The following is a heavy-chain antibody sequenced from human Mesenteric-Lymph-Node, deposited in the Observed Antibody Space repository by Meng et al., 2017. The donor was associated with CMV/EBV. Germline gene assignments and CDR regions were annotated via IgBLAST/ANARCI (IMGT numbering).Heavy chain of an antibody. CDR3: TTDHVSRRLLLLLF. V-gene: IGHV3-23*01. CDR2: ISASGDTT. J-gene: IGHJ4*01. CDR1: GFTFSNYD. Sequence: GESLKISCAASGFTFSNYDMSWVRQAPGKGLEWVSAISASGDTTYYADSVKGRFTISRDNSKNTLFLQMSSLRAEDTAVYYCTTDHVSRRLLLLLFWGQGTRVTVSS. D-gene: IGHD3-10*01.